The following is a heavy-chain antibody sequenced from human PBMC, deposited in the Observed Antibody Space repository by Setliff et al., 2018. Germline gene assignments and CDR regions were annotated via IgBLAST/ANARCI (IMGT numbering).Heavy chain of an antibody. J-gene: IGHJ6*03. V-gene: IGHV3-74*01. D-gene: IGHD2-2*01. CDR1: GFTFSSHW. CDR2: INSDGSRT. CDR3: TRSPRPPTSLDYVDV. Sequence: GGSLRLSCAASGFTFSSHWMHWVRQGPGKGPVWVSRINSDGSRTDYADSVKGRFTISRDNAKNTLYLQMNSLRAEDTALYYCTRSPRPPTSLDYVDVWGDGTMVTVSS.